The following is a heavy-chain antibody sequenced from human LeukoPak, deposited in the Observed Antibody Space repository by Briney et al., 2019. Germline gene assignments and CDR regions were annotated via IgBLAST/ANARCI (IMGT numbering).Heavy chain of an antibody. CDR2: IWYDGNTK. Sequence: GGSLRLSCAASGFTFSSYGMHWVRQAPGKGLEWVAVIWYDGNTKSYTDSVKGRFTISRDNAKNSLYLQMNSLRAEDTAVYYCAGARDYVYAFDIWGQGTMVTVSS. D-gene: IGHD4-17*01. CDR3: AGARDYVYAFDI. V-gene: IGHV3-33*03. J-gene: IGHJ3*02. CDR1: GFTFSSYG.